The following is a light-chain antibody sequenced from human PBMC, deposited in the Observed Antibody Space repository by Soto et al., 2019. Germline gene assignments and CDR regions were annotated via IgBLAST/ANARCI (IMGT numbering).Light chain of an antibody. CDR2: KAS. Sequence: DSHMTQSPSTLSASVGDRFTITFRASQSISSWLAWYQQKPGKAPKLLIYKASSLESGVPSRFSGSGSGTEFTLTISSLQPDDFATYYCQQYNSYSRTFGQGTKVDIK. CDR1: QSISSW. J-gene: IGKJ1*01. V-gene: IGKV1-5*03. CDR3: QQYNSYSRT.